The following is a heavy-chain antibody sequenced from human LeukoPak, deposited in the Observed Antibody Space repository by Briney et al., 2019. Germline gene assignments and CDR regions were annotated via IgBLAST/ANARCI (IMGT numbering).Heavy chain of an antibody. Sequence: PGGSLRLSCTASGFTFSSHWMHWVRQAPGKGLEWVAVIWYDGSNKYYADSVKGRFTISRDNSKNTLYLQMNSLRAEDTAVYYCARDMSRGGRLVIQGFDYWGQGTLVTVSS. J-gene: IGHJ4*02. CDR3: ARDMSRGGRLVIQGFDY. D-gene: IGHD3-9*01. CDR1: GFTFSSHW. CDR2: IWYDGSNK. V-gene: IGHV3-33*08.